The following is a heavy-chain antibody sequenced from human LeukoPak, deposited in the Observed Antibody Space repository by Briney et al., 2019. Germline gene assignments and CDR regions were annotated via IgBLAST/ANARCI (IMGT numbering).Heavy chain of an antibody. D-gene: IGHD2-8*01. J-gene: IGHJ4*02. V-gene: IGHV3-23*01. CDR1: GFTFSRYA. CDR3: AREEDLNGFDY. Sequence: GSLKLSRAASGFTFSRYAISLVRQAPGKGLEWVSAISGSGGSTYYADSVKGRFTISRDNSKNTLYLQMNSLRAEDTAVYYCAREEDLNGFDYWGQGTLVTVSS. CDR2: ISGSGGST.